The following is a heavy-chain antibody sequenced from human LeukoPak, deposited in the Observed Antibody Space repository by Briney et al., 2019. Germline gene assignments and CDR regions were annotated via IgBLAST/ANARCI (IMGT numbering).Heavy chain of an antibody. J-gene: IGHJ1*01. CDR1: GFTFSNAW. Sequence: GGSLRLSCAASGFTFSNAWMSWVRQAPGKGLEWVGRIKSKTDGGTTDYAAPVKGRFTISRDDSKNTLYLQMNSLKTEDTAVYYCTTGQPYYYDSSAITGYFQHWGQGTLVTVSS. V-gene: IGHV3-15*01. D-gene: IGHD3-22*01. CDR3: TTGQPYYYDSSAITGYFQH. CDR2: IKSKTDGGTT.